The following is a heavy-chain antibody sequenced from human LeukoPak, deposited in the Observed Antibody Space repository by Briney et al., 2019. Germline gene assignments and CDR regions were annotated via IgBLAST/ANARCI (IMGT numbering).Heavy chain of an antibody. D-gene: IGHD1-26*01. CDR1: GYTFTSYA. CDR3: ARDRWWEPTDFSFDY. V-gene: IGHV1-3*01. J-gene: IGHJ4*02. Sequence: ASVKVSCKASGYTFTSYAMHWVRQAPGQRLEWMGWINAGNGNTKYSQKFQGRVTITRDTSASTAYMDLSSLRSEDTAVYYCARDRWWEPTDFSFDYWGQGTLVTVSS. CDR2: INAGNGNT.